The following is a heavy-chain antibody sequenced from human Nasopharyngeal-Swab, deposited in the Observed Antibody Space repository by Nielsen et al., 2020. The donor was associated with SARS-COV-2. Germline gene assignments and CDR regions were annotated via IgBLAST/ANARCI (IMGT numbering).Heavy chain of an antibody. Sequence: GESLKISCAASGFTFSSYGMHWVRQAPGKGLEWVGRIKSKTDGGTTDYAAPVKGRFTISRDDSKKTLYLQMNSLKTEDTAVYYCSSRSKSDWYFDLWGRGTLVTVSS. V-gene: IGHV3-15*01. J-gene: IGHJ2*01. CDR2: IKSKTDGGTT. CDR1: GFTFSSYG. CDR3: SSRSKSDWYFDL.